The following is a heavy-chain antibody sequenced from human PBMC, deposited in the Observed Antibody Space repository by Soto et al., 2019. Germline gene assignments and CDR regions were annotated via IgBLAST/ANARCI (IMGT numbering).Heavy chain of an antibody. Sequence: QVQLQQWGAGLLKPSETLSLTCAVYGGSFSGYLWSWIRQPPGKGLEWIGEINHSGSTNYNPSLESRVTISVDTSKNKFSLKLSSVTAADKAVYYCASRYSSGFYGMDVWGQGTTVTVSS. J-gene: IGHJ6*02. CDR2: INHSGST. D-gene: IGHD6-19*01. CDR1: GGSFSGYL. V-gene: IGHV4-34*01. CDR3: ASRYSSGFYGMDV.